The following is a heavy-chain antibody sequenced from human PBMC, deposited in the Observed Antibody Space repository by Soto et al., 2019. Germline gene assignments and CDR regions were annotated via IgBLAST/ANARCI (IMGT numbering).Heavy chain of an antibody. J-gene: IGHJ6*02. CDR2: ISYSGST. CDR1: GGSISSYY. CDR3: AREGVSSSWYYYYGLDF. D-gene: IGHD6-13*01. Sequence: SETLSLTCTVSGGSISSYYWSWIRQPPGKGLEWIGYISYSGSTNYNPSLKSRVTISVDTSKNQFSLKLSSVTAADTAVYYCAREGVSSSWYYYYGLDFSGQGTTVTVSS. V-gene: IGHV4-59*01.